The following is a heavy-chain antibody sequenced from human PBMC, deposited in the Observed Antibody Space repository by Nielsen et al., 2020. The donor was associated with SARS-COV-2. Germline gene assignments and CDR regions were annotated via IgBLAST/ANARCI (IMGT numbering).Heavy chain of an antibody. CDR2: INHSGST. Sequence: WIRQPPGKGLEWIGEINHSGSTYYNPSLKSRVTISVDTSKNQFSLKLSSVTAADTAVYYCARSPKEQLAQVGGGNWFDPWGQGTLVTVSS. CDR3: ARSPKEQLAQVGGGNWFDP. J-gene: IGHJ5*02. D-gene: IGHD6-13*01. V-gene: IGHV4-34*01.